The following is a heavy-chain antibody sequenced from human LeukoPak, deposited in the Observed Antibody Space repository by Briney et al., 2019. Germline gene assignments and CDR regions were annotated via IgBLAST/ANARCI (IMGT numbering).Heavy chain of an antibody. Sequence: GGSLRLSCAASGFTFSSYAMSWVRQAPGKGLEWVSAISGDGGNTFYTDSLKGRFTISRDNSKNTVFLQMSSLRAEDTAVYYCAKETLVVGKGAFDFWGQGTVVTVSS. CDR2: ISGDGGNT. CDR3: AKETLVVGKGAFDF. D-gene: IGHD3-10*01. CDR1: GFTFSSYA. J-gene: IGHJ3*01. V-gene: IGHV3-23*01.